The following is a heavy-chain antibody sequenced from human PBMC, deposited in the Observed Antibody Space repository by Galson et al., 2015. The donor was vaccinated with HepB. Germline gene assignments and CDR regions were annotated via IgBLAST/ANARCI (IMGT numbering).Heavy chain of an antibody. CDR2: ITGSGDKT. D-gene: IGHD3-10*01. V-gene: IGHV3-23*01. CDR1: GFTFNNYA. Sequence: SLRLSCAASGFTFNNYAISWVRHAPGKGLEWVSAITGSGDKTYYGDSVKGRFPVSRDNSRNTLYLQMNSLRAEDTALYYCAKVPRNIITIVRGVIIAYFDSWGQGTLVTVSS. J-gene: IGHJ4*02. CDR3: AKVPRNIITIVRGVIIAYFDS.